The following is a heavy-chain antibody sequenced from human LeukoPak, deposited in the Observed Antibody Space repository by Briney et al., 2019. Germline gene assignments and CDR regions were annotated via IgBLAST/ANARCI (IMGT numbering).Heavy chain of an antibody. CDR1: ADSITRYT. V-gene: IGHV4-59*01. J-gene: IGHJ4*02. CDR2: ISDSGGT. D-gene: IGHD2-8*02. CDR3: ASFWWCGSNYDYFDY. Sequence: SETLSLTCTVSADSITRYTWSWVRQPPGKGLEWIGYISDSGGTTYNPSLKSRVTISVDTAKDQVSLKLNTVILGVEGVYNGASFWWCGSNYDYFDYWGQGTLVTVSS.